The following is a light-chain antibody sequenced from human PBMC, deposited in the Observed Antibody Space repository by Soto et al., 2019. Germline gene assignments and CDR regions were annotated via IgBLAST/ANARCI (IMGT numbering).Light chain of an antibody. CDR3: SSYTSTSSYV. V-gene: IGLV2-14*01. Sequence: QSVLTQPASVSGSPGQSITISCTGTSSDIGDYNYVSWYQQHPGKAPKLMIYEVSNRPSGISNRFSGSKSGNTASLTISGLQADDEADYYRSSYTSTSSYVSGTGTKVTVL. J-gene: IGLJ1*01. CDR1: SSDIGDYNY. CDR2: EVS.